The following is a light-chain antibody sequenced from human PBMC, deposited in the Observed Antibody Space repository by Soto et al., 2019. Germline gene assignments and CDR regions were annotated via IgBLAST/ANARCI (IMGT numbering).Light chain of an antibody. V-gene: IGKV3-11*01. CDR2: DAS. J-gene: IGKJ2*01. Sequence: EIVLTQSPATLSLSPGERATLSCRASQSVSSYLAWFQQKPGQAPRLLIYDASNRATDIPARFSGSGSGTDFTLTISSLEPEDFAVYYCQHRGIWPTFTFRQGTKLEI. CDR3: QHRGIWPTFT. CDR1: QSVSSY.